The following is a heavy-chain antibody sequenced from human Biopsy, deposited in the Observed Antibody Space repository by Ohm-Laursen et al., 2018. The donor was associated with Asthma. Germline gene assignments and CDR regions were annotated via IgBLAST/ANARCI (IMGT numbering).Heavy chain of an antibody. Sequence: SVSLSLLRTVSGVSLSSDYWRWMRRPRGKGLVWIGHIYYSGSTNYQTYLTSRVNISVDTSKNQFSLKLRSVTAADASVYYCARGISKMTDLFDHFDSWGQGTLVTVSS. CDR3: ARGISKMTDLFDHFDS. CDR2: IYYSGST. D-gene: IGHD3-22*01. J-gene: IGHJ4*02. V-gene: IGHV4-59*01. CDR1: GVSLSSDY.